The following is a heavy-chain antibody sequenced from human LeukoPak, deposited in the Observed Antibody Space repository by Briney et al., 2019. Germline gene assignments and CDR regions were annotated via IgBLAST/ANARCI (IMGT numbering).Heavy chain of an antibody. Sequence: GASVKVSCKXSGGTFSSYAISWVRQAPGQGLEWMGRIIPIFGTANYAQKFQGRVTMTTDTSTSTAYMELRSLRSDDTAVYYCARVGLTTVTSVSDYWGQGTLVTVSS. V-gene: IGHV1-69*05. CDR1: GGTFSSYA. D-gene: IGHD4-11*01. CDR2: IIPIFGTA. J-gene: IGHJ4*02. CDR3: ARVGLTTVTSVSDY.